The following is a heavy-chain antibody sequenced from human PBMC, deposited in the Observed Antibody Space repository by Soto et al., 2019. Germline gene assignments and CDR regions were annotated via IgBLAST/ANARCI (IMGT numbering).Heavy chain of an antibody. CDR3: FFVLKQKTAYEVSARSLHS. CDR2: ITYSGDT. D-gene: IGHD2-21*01. J-gene: IGHJ5*01. Sequence: NPEKGLEWIGYITYSGDTSYNPSLQSRVTIAVDTSKNQFSLNLSSVTAADTAVYYCFFVLKQKTAYEVSARSLHS. V-gene: IGHV4-31*09.